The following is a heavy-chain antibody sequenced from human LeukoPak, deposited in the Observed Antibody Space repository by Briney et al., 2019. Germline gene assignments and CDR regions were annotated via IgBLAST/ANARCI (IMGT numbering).Heavy chain of an antibody. J-gene: IGHJ3*02. Sequence: ASVKVSCKASGYIFTSYVMHWVRQAPGQRLEWMGWINAGNGNTKYSQKFQGRVTITRDTSASTTYMDLSRLRSDDTAVYYCASPTPGYQLLYGAFDIWGQGTMVTVSS. CDR3: ASPTPGYQLLYGAFDI. CDR2: INAGNGNT. D-gene: IGHD2-2*02. CDR1: GYIFTSYV. V-gene: IGHV1-3*01.